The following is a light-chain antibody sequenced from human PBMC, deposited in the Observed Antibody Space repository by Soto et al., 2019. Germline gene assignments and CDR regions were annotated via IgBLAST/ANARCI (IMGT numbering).Light chain of an antibody. Sequence: QSALTQPASVSGSPGQSITISCTGTSSDVGGYNYVSWYQQHPGKAPKLLIYEVSNRPSGVSNRFSGSKSGNTASLTTSGLQAEAEADYYCTSFPSVHTGVFGNGTKVTVL. CDR2: EVS. J-gene: IGLJ1*01. CDR1: SSDVGGYNY. CDR3: TSFPSVHTGV. V-gene: IGLV2-14*01.